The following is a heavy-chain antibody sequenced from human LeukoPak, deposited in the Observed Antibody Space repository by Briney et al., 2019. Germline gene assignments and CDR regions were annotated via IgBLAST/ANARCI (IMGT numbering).Heavy chain of an antibody. V-gene: IGHV3-53*01. CDR1: GFTVNSNY. D-gene: IGHD6-13*01. Sequence: PGGSLRLSCAASGFTVNSNYLSWVRQAPGKGLEWVSTLYNTGNTYYANSVEGRFSISRDNSKNTLFLQMNSLRAEDTAVYYCARLTADGRLYFVDWGPGTLVTVSS. CDR3: ARLTADGRLYFVD. CDR2: LYNTGNT. J-gene: IGHJ4*02.